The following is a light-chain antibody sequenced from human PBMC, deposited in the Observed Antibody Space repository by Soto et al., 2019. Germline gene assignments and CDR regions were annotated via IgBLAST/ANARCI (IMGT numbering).Light chain of an antibody. CDR2: GAS. Sequence: EIVMTQSPATLSVSPGERATLSCRASQSVSSSYLAWYQQKPGQAPRLLIYGASTRATGFAARFGGSGSGTEFTLTVSSLQSEDFAVYYCQQYKDWPLTFVGGTKVDIK. V-gene: IGKV3-15*01. CDR3: QQYKDWPLT. J-gene: IGKJ4*01. CDR1: QSVSSSY.